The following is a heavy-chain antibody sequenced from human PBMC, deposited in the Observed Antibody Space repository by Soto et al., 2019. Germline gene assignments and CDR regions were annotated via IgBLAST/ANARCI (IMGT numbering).Heavy chain of an antibody. V-gene: IGHV1-69*13. J-gene: IGHJ3*02. CDR1: GGTFSSYA. CDR2: IIPIFGTA. Sequence: SVKVSCKASGGTFSSYAISWVRQAPGQGLEWMGGIIPIFGTANYAQKFQGRVTITADESTSTAYMELSSLRSEDTAVYYCARVIAARHDAFDIWGQGTMVTVSS. D-gene: IGHD6-6*01. CDR3: ARVIAARHDAFDI.